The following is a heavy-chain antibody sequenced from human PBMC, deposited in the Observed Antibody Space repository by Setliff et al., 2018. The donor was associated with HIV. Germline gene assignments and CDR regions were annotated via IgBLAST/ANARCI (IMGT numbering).Heavy chain of an antibody. Sequence: PGGSLRLSCAASGFTFSSYAMSWVRQAPGKGLEWVSSITSRSADIYYADSVRGRFTISRDNARNSLVLQMNSLRAEDTAVYYCARDFRIQLWLRSPFDYWGQGTLVTVSS. CDR1: GFTFSSYA. V-gene: IGHV3-21*01. J-gene: IGHJ4*02. CDR2: ITSRSADI. D-gene: IGHD5-18*01. CDR3: ARDFRIQLWLRSPFDY.